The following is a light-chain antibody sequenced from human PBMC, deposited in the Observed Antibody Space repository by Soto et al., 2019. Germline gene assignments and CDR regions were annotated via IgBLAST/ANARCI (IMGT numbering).Light chain of an antibody. J-gene: IGKJ4*01. Sequence: EIVLTQSPGTLSLSPGERATLSCRASQSVSSSYLAWYQQKPGQPPRLLIFGASSRATGIPDRFTGSGSGTDFTLTITRLEPEDFAVYYCHHYRTSFGGGTKVEIK. V-gene: IGKV3-20*01. CDR1: QSVSSSY. CDR2: GAS. CDR3: HHYRTS.